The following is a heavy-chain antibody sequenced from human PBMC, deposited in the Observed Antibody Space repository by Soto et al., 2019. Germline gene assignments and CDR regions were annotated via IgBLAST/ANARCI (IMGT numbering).Heavy chain of an antibody. CDR1: GGSMSEYF. D-gene: IGHD3-10*01. Sequence: SETLSLTCSVSGGSMSEYFWSWIRQSPGKGLEWIGYIYYLGSTDYNPSLKSRVTISVDTSRRQFSLRLTSVTAADTAVYYCARDGYDGSGSPYPDYWGPGTQVTVS. V-gene: IGHV4-59*01. J-gene: IGHJ4*02. CDR2: IYYLGST. CDR3: ARDGYDGSGSPYPDY.